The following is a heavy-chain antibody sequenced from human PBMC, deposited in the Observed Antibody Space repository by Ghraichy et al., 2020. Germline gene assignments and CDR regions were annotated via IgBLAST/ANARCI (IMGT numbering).Heavy chain of an antibody. CDR3: AKRTTYCSGGSCILDY. J-gene: IGHJ4*02. CDR1: GFTFSSYA. Sequence: GGSLRLSCAASGFTFSSYAMSWVRQAPGKGLEWVSAISGSGGSTYYADSVKGRFTISRDNSKNTLYLQMNSLRAEDTAVYYCAKRTTYCSGGSCILDYWGQGTLVTVSS. D-gene: IGHD2-15*01. V-gene: IGHV3-23*01. CDR2: ISGSGGST.